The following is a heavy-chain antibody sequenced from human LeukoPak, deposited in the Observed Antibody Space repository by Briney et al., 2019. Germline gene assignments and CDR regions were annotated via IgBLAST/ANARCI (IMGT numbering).Heavy chain of an antibody. CDR3: ATDQGGKEAFDI. Sequence: ASVKVSCKVSGYTLTELSMHWVRQAPGKGLEWMGGFDPEDGETIYAQKFQGRVTMTEDTSTDTAYMELSSLRSEDTAVYYCATDQGGKEAFDIWGQGTMDTVSS. CDR1: GYTLTELS. CDR2: FDPEDGET. V-gene: IGHV1-24*01. J-gene: IGHJ3*02.